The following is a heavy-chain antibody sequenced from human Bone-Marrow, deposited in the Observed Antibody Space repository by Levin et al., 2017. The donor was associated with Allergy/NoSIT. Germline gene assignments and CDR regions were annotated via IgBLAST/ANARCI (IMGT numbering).Heavy chain of an antibody. V-gene: IGHV3-48*02. J-gene: IGHJ4*02. Sequence: GESLKISCAASGFTFSSYSMNWVRQAPGKGLEWVSYISSSSSTIYYADSVKGRFTISRDNAKNSLYLQMNSLRDEDTAVYYCARAYYYYDSSAPYFDYWGQGTLVTVSS. CDR1: GFTFSSYS. D-gene: IGHD3-22*01. CDR3: ARAYYYYDSSAPYFDY. CDR2: ISSSSSTI.